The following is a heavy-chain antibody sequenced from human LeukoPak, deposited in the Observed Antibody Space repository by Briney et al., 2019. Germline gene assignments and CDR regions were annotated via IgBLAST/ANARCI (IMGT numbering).Heavy chain of an antibody. J-gene: IGHJ4*02. CDR3: ARDPPGYYFDY. CDR2: INPNSGGT. Sequence: ASVRDSCKASGYTFTGYYMHWVRQAPGQGLEWMGWINPNSGGTNYAQKFQGRVTMTRDTSISTAYMELSRLRSDDTAVYYCARDPPGYYFDYWGQGTLVTVSS. V-gene: IGHV1-2*02. CDR1: GYTFTGYY.